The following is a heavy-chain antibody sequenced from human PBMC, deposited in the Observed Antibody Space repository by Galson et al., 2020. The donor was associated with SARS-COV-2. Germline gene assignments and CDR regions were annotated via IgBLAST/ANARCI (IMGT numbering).Heavy chain of an antibody. CDR2: IRSKNYGGTT. V-gene: IGHV3-49*04. CDR3: TRDVSGNEVNAFDM. Sequence: GESLKISCRGSGFTFGDFGMTWVRQVPGKGLAWVGLIRSKNYGGTTEYAASVKGRFTISRDDSKSIDYLQMDSLKIEDTALYYCTRDVSGNEVNAFDMWGLGKMGTVS. D-gene: IGHD1-26*01. CDR1: GFTFGDFG. J-gene: IGHJ3*02.